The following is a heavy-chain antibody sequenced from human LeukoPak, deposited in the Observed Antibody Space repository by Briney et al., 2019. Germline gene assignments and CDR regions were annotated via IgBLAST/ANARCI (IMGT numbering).Heavy chain of an antibody. D-gene: IGHD6-19*01. Sequence: GGSLRLSCAASGFSFSSHSMSWVRQAPGKGLEWVANINQQGNEKNYVDSVMGRFTISRDNGKNSLYLQMLSLTVEDTAVYYCTRDAWLSFWGQGTLVSVSS. CDR1: GFSFSSHS. CDR3: TRDAWLSF. V-gene: IGHV3-7*01. CDR2: INQQGNEK. J-gene: IGHJ4*02.